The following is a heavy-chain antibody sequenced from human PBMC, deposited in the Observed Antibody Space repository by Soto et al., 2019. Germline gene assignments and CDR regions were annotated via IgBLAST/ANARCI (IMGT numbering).Heavy chain of an antibody. J-gene: IGHJ4*02. V-gene: IGHV1-3*04. CDR2: INTGNGNT. Sequence: ASVKVSCKPSGYTFTRYTLHWVRQAPGQRLEWMGWINTGNGNTKYSQKFQGRVTFIRDTSASTAYMEVSSLRSEDTAVYYCARNYYYDSSGYYRNFDYWGQGTLVTVSS. CDR1: GYTFTRYT. D-gene: IGHD3-22*01. CDR3: ARNYYYDSSGYYRNFDY.